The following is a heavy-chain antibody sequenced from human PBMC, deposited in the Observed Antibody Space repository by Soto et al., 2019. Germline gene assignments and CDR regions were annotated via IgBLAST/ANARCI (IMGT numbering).Heavy chain of an antibody. Sequence: SETLSRTCNVSGGRVNSPDYYWTSMRQAPGEGLEWIGYLYFNGGTQYNPSLRTPISMSLDTSKKHFSLKMRSVTGADTAVYYWARGISKYSSWYEPNTWFDAWGQGALVT. J-gene: IGHJ5*02. D-gene: IGHD6-13*01. CDR1: GGRVNSPDYY. CDR2: LYFNGGT. CDR3: ARGISKYSSWYEPNTWFDA. V-gene: IGHV4-30-4*01.